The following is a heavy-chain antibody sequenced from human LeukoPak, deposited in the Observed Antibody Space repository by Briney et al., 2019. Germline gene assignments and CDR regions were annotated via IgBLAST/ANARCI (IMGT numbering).Heavy chain of an antibody. J-gene: IGHJ4*02. D-gene: IGHD3-22*01. Sequence: PSETLSLTCAVYGGTFSCYYWSWIRQPPGKGLEWIGEINHSGSTNYNPSLKSRVTISVDTSKNQFSLKLSSVTAADTAVYYCERNPPRYYDSSGPSRNWGQGTLVTVSS. V-gene: IGHV4-34*01. CDR1: GGTFSCYY. CDR3: ERNPPRYYDSSGPSRN. CDR2: INHSGST.